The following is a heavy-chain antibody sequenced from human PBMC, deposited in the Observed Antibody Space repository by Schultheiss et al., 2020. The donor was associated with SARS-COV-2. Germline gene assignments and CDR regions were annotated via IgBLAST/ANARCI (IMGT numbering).Heavy chain of an antibody. D-gene: IGHD1-26*01. J-gene: IGHJ3*02. V-gene: IGHV5-51*01. CDR3: LVGATKEDAFDI. CDR2: IYPGDSDT. CDR1: GYSFTSYW. Sequence: GGSLRLSCKGSGYSFTSYWIGWVRQMHGKGLEWMGIIYPGDSDTRYSPSLQGQVTISADKSISTAYLQWSSLKASDTAMYYCLVGATKEDAFDIWGQGTMVTVSS.